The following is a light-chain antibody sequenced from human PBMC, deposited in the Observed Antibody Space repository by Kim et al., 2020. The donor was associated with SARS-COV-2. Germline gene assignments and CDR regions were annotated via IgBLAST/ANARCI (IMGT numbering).Light chain of an antibody. CDR3: NSRDSSGNHWV. CDR2: GKN. Sequence: ALDQKVRSTGQGDILRSYYASWYQQKPGQAPVLVIYGKNNRPSGIPDRFSGSSSGNTASLTITGAQAEDEADYYCNSRDSSGNHWVFGGGTQLTVL. J-gene: IGLJ3*02. CDR1: ILRSYY. V-gene: IGLV3-19*01.